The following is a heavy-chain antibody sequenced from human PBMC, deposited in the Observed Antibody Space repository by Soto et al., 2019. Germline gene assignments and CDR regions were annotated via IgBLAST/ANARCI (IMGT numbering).Heavy chain of an antibody. Sequence: SETLSLTCTVSGGSISSYYWSWIRQPPGKGLEWIGYIYYSGSTNYNPSLKSRVTISVDTSKNQFSLKLSSVTAADTAVYYCARCAGPVTRYAFDIWGQGTMVAASS. CDR2: IYYSGST. CDR1: GGSISSYY. V-gene: IGHV4-59*12. D-gene: IGHD4-17*01. CDR3: ARCAGPVTRYAFDI. J-gene: IGHJ3*02.